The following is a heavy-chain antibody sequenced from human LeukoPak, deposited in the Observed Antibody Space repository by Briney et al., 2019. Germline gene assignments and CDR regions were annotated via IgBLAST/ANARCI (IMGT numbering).Heavy chain of an antibody. CDR3: ARDSATYSGSYYVPYYYYYMDV. CDR2: INPNSGGT. D-gene: IGHD1-26*01. CDR1: GYTLTELS. J-gene: IGHJ6*03. Sequence: ASVKVSCKVSGYTLTELSMHWVRQAPGKGLEWMGWINPNSGGTNYAQKFQGRVTMTRDTSISTAYMELSRLRSDDTAVYYCARDSATYSGSYYVPYYYYYMDVWGKGTTVTVSS. V-gene: IGHV1-2*02.